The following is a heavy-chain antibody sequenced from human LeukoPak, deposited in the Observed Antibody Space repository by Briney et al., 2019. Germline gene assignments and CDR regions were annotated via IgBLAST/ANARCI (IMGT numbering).Heavy chain of an antibody. CDR1: VGSITSYRYY. CDR3: ASLKQWRASYFDY. CDR2: VYYSGVT. Sequence: PSETLSLTCTVSVGSITSYRYYWGWICQPPGKGLEWIGGVYYSGVTYYNPSLKSRVTVSVDTSKNQFSLRLNSVTAADTAVYYCASLKQWRASYFDYWGQGSLVTVSS. V-gene: IGHV4-39*07. J-gene: IGHJ4*02. D-gene: IGHD6-19*01.